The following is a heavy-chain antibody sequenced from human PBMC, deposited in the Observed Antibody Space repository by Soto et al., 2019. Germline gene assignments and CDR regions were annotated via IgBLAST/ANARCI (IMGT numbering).Heavy chain of an antibody. V-gene: IGHV3-15*07. J-gene: IGHJ6*02. CDR3: TTKPPLGSKWNDFYGMDV. Sequence: GGSLRLSCAASGFTFSNAWMNWVRQAPRKGLEWVGRIKSKTDGGTTDYAAPVKGRFTISRDDSKNTLYLQMNSLKTEDTAVYYCTTKPPLGSKWNDFYGMDVWGQGTTVTVSS. CDR2: IKSKTDGGTT. D-gene: IGHD1-1*01. CDR1: GFTFSNAW.